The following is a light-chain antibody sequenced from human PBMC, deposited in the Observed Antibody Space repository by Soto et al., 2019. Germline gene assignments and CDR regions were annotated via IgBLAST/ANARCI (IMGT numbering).Light chain of an antibody. CDR2: EVT. CDR3: SSYTSNNTWV. V-gene: IGLV2-14*01. Sequence: QSVLTQPASVSGSPGQSITISCTGTSSDVGGYNYVFWYQQHPGKAPKLMIYEVTNRPSGVSNRFSGSKSGNTASLTISGLQAEDEADYYCSSYTSNNTWVFGGGTKVNVL. CDR1: SSDVGGYNY. J-gene: IGLJ3*02.